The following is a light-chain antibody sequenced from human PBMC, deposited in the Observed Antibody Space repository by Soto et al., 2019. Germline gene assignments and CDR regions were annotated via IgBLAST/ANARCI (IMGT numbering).Light chain of an antibody. V-gene: IGKV1-39*01. CDR1: QTISNY. Sequence: DIQMTQSPSSLSASVGDRVTITCRASQTISNYLNWYQHKPGKAPKLLIYAASNLQSGVPSRFSGSGSGTDFTLTISSLQPEDFATYYCQQSYSIYTFGQGTKLEIK. CDR2: AAS. J-gene: IGKJ2*01. CDR3: QQSYSIYT.